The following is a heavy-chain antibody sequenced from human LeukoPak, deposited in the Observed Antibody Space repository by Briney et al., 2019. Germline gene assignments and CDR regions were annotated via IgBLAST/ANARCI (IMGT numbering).Heavy chain of an antibody. CDR3: AKRDWPYYFDY. V-gene: IGHV3-23*01. Sequence: GGSLRLSCAASGFWFSNYGITWVRQAPGKGLEWVSVISGTGDDAFYADSVKGRFRISRDNSKTPVYLQMNSLRADDTAVYYCAKRDWPYYFDYWGQGTLVAVSS. D-gene: IGHD3/OR15-3a*01. CDR1: GFWFSNYG. CDR2: ISGTGDDA. J-gene: IGHJ4*02.